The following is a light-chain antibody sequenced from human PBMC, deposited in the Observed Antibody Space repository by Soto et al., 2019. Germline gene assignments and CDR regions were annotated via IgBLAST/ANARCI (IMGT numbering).Light chain of an antibody. V-gene: IGLV1-44*01. CDR1: RSNIGNNA. CDR2: KNN. J-gene: IGLJ3*02. Sequence: QSVLTQTPSASGTPGQTVIISCSGSRSNIGNNAVSWYQQFPGTAPKLLIYKNNQRPSGVPDRFSGSKSGTSASLAISGLQSEDEADYYCATWDDSLNARGVFGGGTKLTVL. CDR3: ATWDDSLNARGV.